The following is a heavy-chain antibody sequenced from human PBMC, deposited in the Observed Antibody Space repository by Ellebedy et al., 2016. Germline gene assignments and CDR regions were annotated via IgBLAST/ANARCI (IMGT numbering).Heavy chain of an antibody. CDR1: GFTFSSYA. CDR2: ISGSGGST. J-gene: IGHJ4*02. Sequence: GESLKISXAASGFTFSSYAMSWVRQAPGKGLEWVSAISGSGGSTYYADSVKGRFTISRDNSKNTLYLQMNSLRAEDTAVYYCAKGSVSGSYYGPYFDYWGQGTLVTVSS. V-gene: IGHV3-23*01. D-gene: IGHD1-26*01. CDR3: AKGSVSGSYYGPYFDY.